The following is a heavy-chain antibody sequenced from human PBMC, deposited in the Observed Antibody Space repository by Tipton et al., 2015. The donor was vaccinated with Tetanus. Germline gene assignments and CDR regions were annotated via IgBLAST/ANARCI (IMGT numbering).Heavy chain of an antibody. J-gene: IGHJ3*02. CDR1: GGSFSGYY. D-gene: IGHD3-16*02. CDR2: INHSGST. CDR3: ARGRPPYDYVWGSYRYNAFDI. Sequence: TLSLTCAVYGGSFSGYYWSWIRQPPGKGLEWIGEINHSGSTNYNPSLKSRVTISVDTSKNQFSLKLSSVTAADTAVYYCARGRPPYDYVWGSYRYNAFDIWGQGTMVTVSS. V-gene: IGHV4-34*01.